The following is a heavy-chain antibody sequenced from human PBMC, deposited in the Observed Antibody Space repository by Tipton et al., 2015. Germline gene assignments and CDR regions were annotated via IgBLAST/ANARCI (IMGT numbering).Heavy chain of an antibody. V-gene: IGHV4-38-2*01. CDR1: AYSISCDYY. CDR2: ISHRGTT. D-gene: IGHD4-17*01. CDR3: ARSRYTVTPDS. Sequence: LRLSCAVSAYSISCDYYWCWIRQPPGKGLEWIGSISHRGTTYFNPSLKSRVTMSRDTSKNQFSLKRTSVTAADTAVYYCARSRYTVTPDSRGQGTLVTVSS. J-gene: IGHJ4*02.